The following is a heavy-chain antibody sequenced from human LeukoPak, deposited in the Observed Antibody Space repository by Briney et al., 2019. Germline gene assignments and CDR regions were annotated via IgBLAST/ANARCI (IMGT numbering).Heavy chain of an antibody. CDR1: GFTFSSYS. CDR2: ISSSSNYI. CDR3: ARDRSDILTGSYGYYFDY. Sequence: GGSLRLSCAASGFTFSSYSMNWVRQAPGKGLEWVSSISSSSNYIYYADSVKGRFTISRDNAKNSLYLQMNSLRAEDTAVYYCARDRSDILTGSYGYYFDYWGQGTLVTVSS. J-gene: IGHJ4*02. D-gene: IGHD3-9*01. V-gene: IGHV3-21*01.